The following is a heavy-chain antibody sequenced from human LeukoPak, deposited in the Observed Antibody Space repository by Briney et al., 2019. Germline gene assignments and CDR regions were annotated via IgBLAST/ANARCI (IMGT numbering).Heavy chain of an antibody. CDR3: ARVVLWGTDEYYFDY. CDR2: IWYDGSNK. D-gene: IGHD3-16*01. J-gene: IGHJ4*02. CDR1: GFTFSSYG. Sequence: GRSLRLSCAASGFTFSSYGMHWVRQAPGKGLEWVAVIWYDGSNKYYADSVKGRFTISRDNSKNTLYLQMNSLRAEDTAVYYCARVVLWGTDEYYFDYWGQGTLVTVSS. V-gene: IGHV3-33*01.